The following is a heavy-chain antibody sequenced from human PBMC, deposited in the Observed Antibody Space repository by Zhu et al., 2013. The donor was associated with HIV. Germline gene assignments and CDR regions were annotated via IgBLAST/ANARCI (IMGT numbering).Heavy chain of an antibody. Sequence: QVQLVQSGAEVKKPGASVKVSCKASGYTFTSYGISWVRQAPGQGLEWMGWISAYNGNTNYAQKLQGRVTMTTDTSTSTAYMELRSLRSDDTAVYYCARCSIAAAGSDYYYYYGMDVWGQGTTVTVSS. J-gene: IGHJ6*02. CDR3: ARCSIAAAGSDYYYYYGMDV. V-gene: IGHV1-18*04. D-gene: IGHD6-13*01. CDR1: GYTFTSYG. CDR2: ISAYNGNT.